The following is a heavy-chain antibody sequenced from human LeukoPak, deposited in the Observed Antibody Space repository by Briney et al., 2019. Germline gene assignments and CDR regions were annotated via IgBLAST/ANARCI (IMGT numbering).Heavy chain of an antibody. CDR3: VRHPIWSGYRGLGYGMDV. V-gene: IGHV4-59*08. D-gene: IGHD3-3*01. CDR2: IYYSGST. Sequence: PSETLSLTCTVSGGSISNYYWNWIRQPAGKGLEWIGYIYYSGSTNYNPSLKSRVTISVDTSKNQFSLKLSSVTAADTAVYYCVRHPIWSGYRGLGYGMDVWGQGTTVTVSS. J-gene: IGHJ6*02. CDR1: GGSISNYY.